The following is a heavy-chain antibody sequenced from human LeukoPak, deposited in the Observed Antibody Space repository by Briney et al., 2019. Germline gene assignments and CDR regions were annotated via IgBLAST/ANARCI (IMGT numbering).Heavy chain of an antibody. CDR2: IRYDGSTK. CDR1: GFTFNTYG. D-gene: IGHD4-11*01. Sequence: GGSLRLSCAASGFTFNTYGMHWVRQAPGMGLEGVAFIRYDGSTKYYSDSVKGRFTISRDNSKNTLYLQMNSLRTEDTAVYYCAKDSPYSNYEGNWLDPWGQGTLVTVSS. CDR3: AKDSPYSNYEGNWLDP. V-gene: IGHV3-30*02. J-gene: IGHJ5*02.